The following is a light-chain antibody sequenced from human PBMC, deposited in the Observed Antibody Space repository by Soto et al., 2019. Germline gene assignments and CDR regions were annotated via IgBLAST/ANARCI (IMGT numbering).Light chain of an antibody. CDR1: QDINKY. CDR3: QQYDNLPLT. J-gene: IGKJ4*01. CDR2: DAS. V-gene: IGKV1-33*01. Sequence: DIQMTQSPSSLSASVGDRVTITCQASQDINKYLNWYQQKLGKAPKLLIYDASNLETGVPSRFSGSGSGTDFTFTISSLQPEDFATYYCQQYDNLPLTFGGGTKVES.